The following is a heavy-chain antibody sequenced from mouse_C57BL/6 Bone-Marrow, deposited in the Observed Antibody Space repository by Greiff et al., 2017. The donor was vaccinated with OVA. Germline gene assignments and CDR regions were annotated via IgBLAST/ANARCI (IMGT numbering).Heavy chain of an antibody. Sequence: QVQLQQSGAELVRPGASVKLSCKASGYTFTDYYINWVKQRPGQGLEWIARIYPGSGNTYYNEKFKGKATLTAEKSSSTAYMQLSSLTSEDSAVYFCARDYWAYWGQGTLVTVSA. CDR1: GYTFTDYY. CDR3: ARDYWAY. J-gene: IGHJ3*01. CDR2: IYPGSGNT. V-gene: IGHV1-76*01. D-gene: IGHD2-13*01.